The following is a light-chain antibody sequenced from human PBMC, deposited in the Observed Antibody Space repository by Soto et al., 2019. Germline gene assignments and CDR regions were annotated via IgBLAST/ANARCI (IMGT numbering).Light chain of an antibody. CDR2: AAS. J-gene: IGKJ2*01. V-gene: IGKV1-27*01. CDR1: QGISSY. Sequence: EILMTQSPSSLSASVGDIVTIACRASQGISSYLAWYQQKPGKAPKLLIYAASTLQSGVPSRFSGSGSGTDFTLTISSLQSEDFALYYCQQYNNFPNTFGQGTKLESK. CDR3: QQYNNFPNT.